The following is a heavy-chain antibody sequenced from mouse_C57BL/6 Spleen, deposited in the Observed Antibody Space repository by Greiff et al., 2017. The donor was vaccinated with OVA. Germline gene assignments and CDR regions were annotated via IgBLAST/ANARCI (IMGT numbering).Heavy chain of an antibody. J-gene: IGHJ4*01. V-gene: IGHV1-19*01. Sequence: VQLQQSGPVLVKPGASVKMSCKASGYTFTDYYMNWVKQSHGKSLEWIGVINPYNGGTSYNQKFKGKATLTVDKSSSTAYMELNSLTSEDSAVYYCARFGLRRGYYAMDYWGQGTSVTVSS. CDR1: GYTFTDYY. CDR2: INPYNGGT. CDR3: ARFGLRRGYYAMDY. D-gene: IGHD2-4*01.